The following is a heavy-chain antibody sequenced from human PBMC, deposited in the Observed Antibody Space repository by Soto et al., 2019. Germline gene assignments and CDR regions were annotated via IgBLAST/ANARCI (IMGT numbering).Heavy chain of an antibody. CDR2: IYYSGST. V-gene: IGHV4-59*11. D-gene: IGHD2-2*01. J-gene: IGHJ6*04. Sequence: IVGLCCRRIRKTQRKGLEWIGYIYYSGSTNYNPSLKSRVTISVDTSKNQFSLKLSSVTAADTAVYYCAGDSLTSPGPGMEVWGNRTTDTVSP. CDR1: IVGLC. CDR3: AGDSLTSPGPGMEV.